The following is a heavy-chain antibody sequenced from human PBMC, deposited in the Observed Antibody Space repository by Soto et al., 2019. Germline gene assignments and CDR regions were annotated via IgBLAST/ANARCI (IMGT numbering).Heavy chain of an antibody. CDR2: IWFDGSDK. Sequence: PGGSLRLSCAASGFTFSSYGMHWVRQAPGKGLEWVALIWFDGSDKYYTESVKGRFTISRDNSKSTLYLQMNSLRAEDTAVYYCARLYCSAASCYSVGDFDIRGQGTIGPVSS. D-gene: IGHD2-15*01. CDR1: GFTFSSYG. V-gene: IGHV3-33*01. J-gene: IGHJ3*02. CDR3: ARLYCSAASCYSVGDFDI.